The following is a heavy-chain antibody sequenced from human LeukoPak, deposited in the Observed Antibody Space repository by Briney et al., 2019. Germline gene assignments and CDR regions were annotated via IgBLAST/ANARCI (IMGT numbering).Heavy chain of an antibody. CDR2: IYPGTYDT. V-gene: IGHV5-51*01. CDR1: GYNFPNYW. CDR3: VRRGDTRWFDP. Sequence: GESLKISCQASGYNFPNYWIAWVRQMPGKGLEWMGIIYPGTYDTRYSPSFRGQVTISADKSISTAYVQWNSLQASDTAMYYCVRRGDTRWFDPWGQGTQVIVSS. J-gene: IGHJ5*02. D-gene: IGHD5-18*01.